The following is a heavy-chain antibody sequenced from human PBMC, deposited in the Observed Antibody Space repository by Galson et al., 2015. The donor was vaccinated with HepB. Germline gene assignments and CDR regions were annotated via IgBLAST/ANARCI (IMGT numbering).Heavy chain of an antibody. CDR3: ARATNTYCSSTSCYEGSYAFDI. V-gene: IGHV3-66*01. CDR2: IYSGGST. J-gene: IGHJ3*02. Sequence: SLRLSCAASGFTVSSNYMSWVRQAPGKGLEWVSVIYSGGSTYYADSVKGRFTISRDNSKNTLYLQMNSLRAEDTAVYYCARATNTYCSSTSCYEGSYAFDIWGQGTMVTVSS. D-gene: IGHD2-2*01. CDR1: GFTVSSNY.